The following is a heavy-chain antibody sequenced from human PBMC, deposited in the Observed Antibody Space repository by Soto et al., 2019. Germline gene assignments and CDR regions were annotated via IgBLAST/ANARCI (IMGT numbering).Heavy chain of an antibody. D-gene: IGHD5-18*01. Sequence: GGSLRLSCAASGFTFSSYEMNWVRQAPGKGLEWVSYISSSGSTIYYADSVKGRFTISRDNAKNSLYLQMNSLRAEDTAVYYCARDYYSYGYGPLYYYYGMDVWGQGTTVTVSS. J-gene: IGHJ6*02. V-gene: IGHV3-48*03. CDR3: ARDYYSYGYGPLYYYYGMDV. CDR1: GFTFSSYE. CDR2: ISSSGSTI.